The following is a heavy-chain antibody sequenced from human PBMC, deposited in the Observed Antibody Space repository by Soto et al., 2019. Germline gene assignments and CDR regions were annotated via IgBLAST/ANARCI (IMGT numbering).Heavy chain of an antibody. CDR2: IYYSGST. CDR3: ARVVLYDSSGYYSRGSHFFQH. Sequence: QVQLQESGPGLVKPSQTLSLTCTVSGGSISSGDYYWSWIRQPPGKGLEWIGYIYYSGSTYYNPSHKSRFTHSVATSKNHLSLKLISVTAADTAVYYCARVVLYDSSGYYSRGSHFFQHWGQGTLVTVSS. V-gene: IGHV4-30-4*01. CDR1: GGSISSGDYY. J-gene: IGHJ1*01. D-gene: IGHD3-22*01.